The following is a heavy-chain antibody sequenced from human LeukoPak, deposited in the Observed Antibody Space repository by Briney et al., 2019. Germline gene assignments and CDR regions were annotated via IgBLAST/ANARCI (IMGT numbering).Heavy chain of an antibody. Sequence: GGSLRLSCAASGLTFRSHAMTWVRQAPGKGLEWVSVISGSGNNTYYADSVKGRFTISRDNSRNTMDLQMNSLRAEDTAVYYCARCDSSSWYGIDFWGQGTLVTVSS. CDR2: ISGSGNNT. CDR3: ARCDSSSWYGIDF. J-gene: IGHJ4*02. D-gene: IGHD6-13*01. CDR1: GLTFRSHA. V-gene: IGHV3-23*01.